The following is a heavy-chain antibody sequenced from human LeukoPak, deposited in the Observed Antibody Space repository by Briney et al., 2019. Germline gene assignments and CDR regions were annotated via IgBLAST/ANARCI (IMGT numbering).Heavy chain of an antibody. V-gene: IGHV4-34*01. CDR2: INHSGST. D-gene: IGHD3-22*01. Sequence: EPSETLSLTCAVYGGSFSGYYWSWIRQPPGKGLEWIGEINHSGSTNYNPSLKSRVTISVDTSKNQFSLKLSSVTAADTAVYYCARGSVPAYDSSGYSLALSERYYFDYWGQGTLVTVSS. CDR3: ARGSVPAYDSSGYSLALSERYYFDY. J-gene: IGHJ4*02. CDR1: GGSFSGYY.